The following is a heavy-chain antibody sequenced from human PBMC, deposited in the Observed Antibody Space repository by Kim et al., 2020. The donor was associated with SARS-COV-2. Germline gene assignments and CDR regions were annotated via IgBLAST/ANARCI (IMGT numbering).Heavy chain of an antibody. CDR1: GFTFNTYG. CDR3: AKGSWDSSWSDFDY. Sequence: GGSLRLSCVASGFTFNTYGMHWVRQAPGKGLQWVAIIWYDGSKKYYADSVKGRFTISRDDSKNTLYLQMNSLRAEDTAVYYCAKGSWDSSWSDFDYWGRGTLVTVSS. CDR2: IWYDGSKK. V-gene: IGHV3-33*06. D-gene: IGHD6-13*01. J-gene: IGHJ4*02.